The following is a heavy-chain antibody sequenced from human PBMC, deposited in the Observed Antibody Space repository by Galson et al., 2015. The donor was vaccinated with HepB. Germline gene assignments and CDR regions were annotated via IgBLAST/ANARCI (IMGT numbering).Heavy chain of an antibody. J-gene: IGHJ5*02. CDR1: GGTFSSYA. CDR2: IIPIFGTA. V-gene: IGHV1-69*13. Sequence: SVKVSCKASGGTFSSYAISWVRQAPGQGLEWMGGIIPIFGTANYAQKFQGRVTTTADESTSTAYMELSSLRSEDTAVYYCACYYDSSGPLGRGWFDPWGQGTLVTVSS. CDR3: ACYYDSSGPLGRGWFDP. D-gene: IGHD3-22*01.